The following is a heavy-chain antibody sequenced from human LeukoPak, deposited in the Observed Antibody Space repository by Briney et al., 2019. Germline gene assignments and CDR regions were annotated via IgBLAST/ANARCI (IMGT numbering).Heavy chain of an antibody. CDR1: GFTFSSYS. V-gene: IGHV3-21*01. Sequence: GGSLRLSCAASGFTFSSYSMNWVRQAPGKWLEWVSSISSSSSYIYYADSVKGRFTISRDNAKNSLYLQMNSLRAEDTAVYYCARLGPKVGALDYWGQGTLVTVSS. CDR2: ISSSSSYI. CDR3: ARLGPKVGALDY. J-gene: IGHJ4*02. D-gene: IGHD1-26*01.